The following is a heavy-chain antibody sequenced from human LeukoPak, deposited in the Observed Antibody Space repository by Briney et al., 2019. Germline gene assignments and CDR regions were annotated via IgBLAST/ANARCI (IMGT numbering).Heavy chain of an antibody. D-gene: IGHD6-13*01. CDR3: AKGPEAAADAFDI. V-gene: IGHV3-30-3*01. CDR2: ISYDGSNK. CDR1: GFTFSSYA. Sequence: GGSLRLSCAASGFTFSSYAMHWVRQAPGKGLEWVAVISYDGSNKYYADSVKGRFTISRDNSKNTLYLQMNSLRAEDTAVYYCAKGPEAAADAFDIWGQGTMVTVSS. J-gene: IGHJ3*02.